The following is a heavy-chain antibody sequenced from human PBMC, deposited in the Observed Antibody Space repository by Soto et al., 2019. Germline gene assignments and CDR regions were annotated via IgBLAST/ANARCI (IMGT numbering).Heavy chain of an antibody. CDR3: ARSNYDFWSGYYWEVDY. J-gene: IGHJ4*02. CDR2: IWYDGSNK. Sequence: QVQLVESGGGVVQPGRSLRLSCAASGFTFSSYGMHWVRQAPGKGLEWVAVIWYDGSNKYYADSVKGRFTISRDNSKNTLYLQMNSLRAEDTAVYYCARSNYDFWSGYYWEVDYWGQGTLVTVSS. V-gene: IGHV3-33*01. D-gene: IGHD3-3*01. CDR1: GFTFSSYG.